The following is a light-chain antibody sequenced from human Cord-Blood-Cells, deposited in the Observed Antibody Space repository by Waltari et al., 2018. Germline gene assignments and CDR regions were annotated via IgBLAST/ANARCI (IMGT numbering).Light chain of an antibody. CDR1: QSVSSN. V-gene: IGKV3-15*01. CDR3: QKYNNWPLRRVT. J-gene: IGKJ2*01. Sequence: EIVMTQSPATLSVSPGERATLSCRASQSVSSNLAWYQQKPGQAPSLLIYGAATRATVIPTRFIGIGSGTKFTLTISSLQSEDFAVYYCQKYNNWPLRRVTFGQGTKLEIK. CDR2: GAA.